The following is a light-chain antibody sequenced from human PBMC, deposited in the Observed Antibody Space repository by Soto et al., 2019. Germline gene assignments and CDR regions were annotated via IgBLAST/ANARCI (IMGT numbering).Light chain of an antibody. CDR3: QTYDSSLSGVV. Sequence: QSVVTQPPSVYGAPGQRVTISCTGSSSNIGAGYDVHWYQQLPGTAPNLLIYGNSNRPSGVPDRFSGSKSGTSASLAITGLQAEDEADYYCQTYDSSLSGVVFGGGTKLTVL. CDR1: SSNIGAGYD. J-gene: IGLJ2*01. CDR2: GNS. V-gene: IGLV1-40*01.